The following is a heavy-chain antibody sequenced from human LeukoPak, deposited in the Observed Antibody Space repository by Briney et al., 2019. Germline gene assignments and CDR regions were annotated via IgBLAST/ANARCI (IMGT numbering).Heavy chain of an antibody. V-gene: IGHV5-51*01. CDR3: ASAYSYGLYYFDY. CDR2: IYPGDSDT. Sequence: GESLKIFCKGSGYSFTSYWIGWVRQMPGKGLEWMGIIYPGDSDTRYSPSFQGQVTISADKSISTAYLQWSSLKASDTAMYYCASAYSYGLYYFDYWGQGTLVTVSS. D-gene: IGHD5-18*01. CDR1: GYSFTSYW. J-gene: IGHJ4*02.